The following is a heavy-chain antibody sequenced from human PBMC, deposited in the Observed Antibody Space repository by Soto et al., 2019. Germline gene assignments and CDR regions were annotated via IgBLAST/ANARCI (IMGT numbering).Heavy chain of an antibody. CDR1: GGSFSGYY. CDR3: ARVGWGGSGIVYYFDY. V-gene: IGHV4-34*01. J-gene: IGHJ4*02. D-gene: IGHD3-10*01. Sequence: PSETLSLTCTVYGGSFSGYYWSWIRPSPGKGLEWIGEINHSGSTNYNPSLKSRVTISVDTSKNQFSLKLSSVTAADTAVFYCARVGWGGSGIVYYFDYWGQGTLVTVSS. CDR2: INHSGST.